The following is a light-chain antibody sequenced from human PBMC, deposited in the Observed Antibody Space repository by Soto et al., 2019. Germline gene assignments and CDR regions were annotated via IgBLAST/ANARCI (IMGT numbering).Light chain of an antibody. CDR2: GAS. CDR1: ESVSRN. Sequence: IGMTQSPTALSVSPAEIATLSCRSGESVSRNLTWYEQKPGQAPRLPIYGASTMSTGIPSRISGSGSGTEFTITISSMQYEDFAVYYCQQYNNWSSSTFGQGTRLEIK. V-gene: IGKV3-15*01. J-gene: IGKJ5*01. CDR3: QQYNNWSSST.